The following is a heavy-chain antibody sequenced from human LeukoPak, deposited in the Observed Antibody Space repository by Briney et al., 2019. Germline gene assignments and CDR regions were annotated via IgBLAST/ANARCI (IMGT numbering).Heavy chain of an antibody. Sequence: PGGSLRLSCAGSGFTFSDYGMSWVRQAPGKGLEWVSTIAGSGGNTNYADSVKGRFTISRDNSKNTLYLQMNSLRAEDTAIYFCAKGGTLGSYIDYWGQGTLVTVSS. CDR2: IAGSGGNT. CDR3: AKGGTLGSYIDY. D-gene: IGHD3-10*01. CDR1: GFTFSDYG. V-gene: IGHV3-23*01. J-gene: IGHJ4*02.